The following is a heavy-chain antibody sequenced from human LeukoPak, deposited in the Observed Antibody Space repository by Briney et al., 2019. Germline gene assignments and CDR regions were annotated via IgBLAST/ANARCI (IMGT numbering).Heavy chain of an antibody. Sequence: PSETLSLTCAVSGYSISSGYYWGWIRQPPGKGLEWIGSIYHSVSTYYNPSLKSRVTISVDTSKNQFSLKLSSVTAADTAVYYRARLHIVVVPAAIDYWGQGTLVTVSS. V-gene: IGHV4-38-2*01. CDR1: GYSISSGYY. J-gene: IGHJ4*02. CDR2: IYHSVST. CDR3: ARLHIVVVPAAIDY. D-gene: IGHD2-2*01.